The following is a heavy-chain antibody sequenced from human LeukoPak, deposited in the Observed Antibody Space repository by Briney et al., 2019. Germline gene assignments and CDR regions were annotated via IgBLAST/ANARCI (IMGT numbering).Heavy chain of an antibody. J-gene: IGHJ4*02. CDR2: IRGSGTTI. V-gene: IGHV3-48*01. Sequence: GGSLRLSCAASGFTFSTPSMNWVRQAPGKGLEWISYIRGSGTTIYYADSVKGRFTISRDNARNSLYLQMDSLRAEDTAVYFCARDSRSHCGTDACYGPYFDYWGQGTLVTVSS. D-gene: IGHD2-2*01. CDR3: ARDSRSHCGTDACYGPYFDY. CDR1: GFTFSTPS.